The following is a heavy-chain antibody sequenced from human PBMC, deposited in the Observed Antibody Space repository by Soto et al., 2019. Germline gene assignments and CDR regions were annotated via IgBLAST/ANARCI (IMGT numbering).Heavy chain of an antibody. CDR1: GFTFSSYS. J-gene: IGHJ6*02. CDR2: ISSSSSTI. CDR3: ARSWEQWLVTYYYGMDV. D-gene: IGHD6-19*01. V-gene: IGHV3-48*01. Sequence: EVQLVESGGGLVQPGGSLRLSCAASGFTFSSYSMNWVRQAPGKGLERVSYISSSSSTIYYAVSVKGRITISRDNAKNPLYLPMNSLRAEDAAVYYCARSWEQWLVTYYYGMDVWGQGTTVTVSS.